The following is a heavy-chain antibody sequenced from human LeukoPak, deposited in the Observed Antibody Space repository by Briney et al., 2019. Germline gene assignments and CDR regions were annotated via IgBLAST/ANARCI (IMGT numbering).Heavy chain of an antibody. CDR3: ARVGYSSGWYESGWFDP. CDR2: ISAYNGNT. CDR1: GYTFTSYG. V-gene: IGHV1-18*01. D-gene: IGHD6-19*01. J-gene: IGHJ5*02. Sequence: ASVKVSCKASGYTFTSYGISWVRQAPGQGLEWMGWISAYNGNTNYAQKLQGRVTMTTDTSTSTAYMELRSLRSDDTAVCYCARVGYSSGWYESGWFDPWGQGTLVTVSS.